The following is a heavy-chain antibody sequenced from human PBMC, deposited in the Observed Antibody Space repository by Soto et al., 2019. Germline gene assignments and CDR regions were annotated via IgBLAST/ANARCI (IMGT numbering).Heavy chain of an antibody. CDR1: GFDFGSFG. CDR2: IVVVSGST. Sequence: QMQLVQSAAEVREPGTSVRVSCRASGFDFGSFGIQFLRQTRGRGLEWIGWIVVVSGSTNYARQFQGRVAISSEMSSSTAYLDLYDLKSDDTAVYLCSADHPHMAMGWRVWGQGTTVTVSS. V-gene: IGHV1-58*02. CDR3: SADHPHMAMGWRV. D-gene: IGHD1-26*01. J-gene: IGHJ6*02.